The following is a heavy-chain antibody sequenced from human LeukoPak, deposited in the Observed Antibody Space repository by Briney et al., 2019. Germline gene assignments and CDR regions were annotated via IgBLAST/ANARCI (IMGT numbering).Heavy chain of an antibody. CDR2: IYYSGST. CDR3: AIQGSGWYGVDY. CDR1: GGSISSSSYY. D-gene: IGHD6-19*01. V-gene: IGHV4-39*01. J-gene: IGHJ4*02. Sequence: SETLSLTCTVSGGSISSSSYYWGWIRQPPGKGLEWIGSIYYSGSTYYNPSLKSRVTISVDTSKNQFSLKLSSVTAADTAVYYCAIQGSGWYGVDYWGQGTLVTVSS.